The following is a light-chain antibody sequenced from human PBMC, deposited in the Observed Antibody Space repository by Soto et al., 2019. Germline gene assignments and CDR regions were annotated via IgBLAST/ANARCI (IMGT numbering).Light chain of an antibody. J-gene: IGKJ3*01. CDR1: QDIKNY. CDR2: SAS. V-gene: IGKV1D-8*01. Sequence: VISMTQSPSLLSASTGDRVTISCRMSQDIKNYLAWYQQRPGKAPALLIYSASTLQNGVPSRFSGSWSGTDFTLTITRLQSEDFPTYYCQQYYSFPFTFGPGTKVDV. CDR3: QQYYSFPFT.